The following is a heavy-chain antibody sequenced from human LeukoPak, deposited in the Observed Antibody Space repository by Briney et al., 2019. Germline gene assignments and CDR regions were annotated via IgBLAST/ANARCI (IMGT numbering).Heavy chain of an antibody. CDR3: ARGHYSFDS. CDR2: IDPSTTNI. Sequence: GGSLRLSCAASGFTFTDYYMTWIRQAPGKGLEWISYIDPSTTNIDYADSVKGRFTISRDNAKSSLYLQMDSLGAEDAALYYCARGHYSFDSWGQGALVTVSS. CDR1: GFTFTDYY. V-gene: IGHV3-11*01. J-gene: IGHJ4*02.